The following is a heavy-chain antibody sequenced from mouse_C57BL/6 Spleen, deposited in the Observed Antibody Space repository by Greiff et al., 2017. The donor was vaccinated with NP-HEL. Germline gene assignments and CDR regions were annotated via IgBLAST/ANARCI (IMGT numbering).Heavy chain of an antibody. Sequence: QVQLQQPGAELVKPGASVKMSCKASGYTFTSYWITWVKQRPGQGLEWIGDIYPGSGSTNYNEKFKSKATLTVDPSSSTAYMQLSSLTSEDSAVYYCARRGYYGSSYPYAMDYWGQGTSVTVSS. D-gene: IGHD1-1*01. V-gene: IGHV1-55*01. CDR2: IYPGSGST. CDR3: ARRGYYGSSYPYAMDY. J-gene: IGHJ4*01. CDR1: GYTFTSYW.